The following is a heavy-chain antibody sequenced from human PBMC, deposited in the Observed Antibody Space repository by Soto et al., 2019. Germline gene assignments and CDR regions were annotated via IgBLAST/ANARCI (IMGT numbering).Heavy chain of an antibody. CDR2: ISYDGSNK. CDR3: AKSPFRWFGELLYRTPQTQ. V-gene: IGHV3-30*18. J-gene: IGHJ4*02. Sequence: PVGSLRLSCAASGFTFSSYGMHWVRQAPGKGLEWVAVISYDGSNKYYADSVKGRFTISRDNSKNTLYLQMKSLRAEDTAVYYCAKSPFRWFGELLYRTPQTQWGQGTLVTVSS. CDR1: GFTFSSYG. D-gene: IGHD3-10*01.